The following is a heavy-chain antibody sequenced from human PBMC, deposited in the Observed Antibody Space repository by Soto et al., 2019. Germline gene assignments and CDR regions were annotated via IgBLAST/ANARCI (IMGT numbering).Heavy chain of an antibody. CDR1: GFTFSSYS. V-gene: IGHV3-48*02. CDR2: ISSSSSTI. Sequence: PGGSLRLSCAASGFTFSSYSMNWVRQAPGKGLEWVSYISSSSSTIYYADSVKGRFTISRDNAKNSLYLQMNSLRDEDTAVYYCARGRDGYDSRSWYFDYWGQGTLVTVSS. CDR3: ARGRDGYDSRSWYFDY. J-gene: IGHJ4*02. D-gene: IGHD3-22*01.